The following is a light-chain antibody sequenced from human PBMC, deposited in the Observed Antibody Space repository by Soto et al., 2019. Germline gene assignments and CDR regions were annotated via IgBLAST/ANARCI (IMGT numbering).Light chain of an antibody. CDR3: QQYGTSPRT. Sequence: EIVLTQSPGTLSLSPGERATLSCRASQSVSSSYLAWYQQKPGQAPRLLIYGASSRATGIPARFSGSGSGTDFTLTISRLAPEDFAVYYCQQYGTSPRTFGQGTRVEI. J-gene: IGKJ1*01. CDR1: QSVSSSY. V-gene: IGKV3-20*01. CDR2: GAS.